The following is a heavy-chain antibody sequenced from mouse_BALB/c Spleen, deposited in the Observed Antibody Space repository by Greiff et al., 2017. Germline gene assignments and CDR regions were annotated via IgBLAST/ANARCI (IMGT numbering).Heavy chain of an antibody. Sequence: VQLQESGAELVRPGVSVKISCKGSGYTFTDYAMHWVKQSHAKSLEWIGVISTYYGDASYNQKFKGKATMTVDKSSSTAYMELARLTSEDSAIYYCARGSYYYGSSYPWFAYWGQGTLVTVSA. CDR3: ARGSYYYGSSYPWFAY. J-gene: IGHJ3*01. V-gene: IGHV1S137*01. D-gene: IGHD1-1*01. CDR2: ISTYYGDA. CDR1: GYTFTDYA.